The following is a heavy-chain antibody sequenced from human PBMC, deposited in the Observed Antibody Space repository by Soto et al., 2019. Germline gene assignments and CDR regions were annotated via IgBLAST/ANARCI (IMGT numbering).Heavy chain of an antibody. Sequence: SVKVSCKASGGTFSSYAISWVRQAPGQGLEWMGGIIPIFGTANYAQKFQGRVTITADESTSTAYMELSSLRSEDTAAYYCASGVPYCSGGSCYVALNDAFDIWGQGTMVTVSS. CDR3: ASGVPYCSGGSCYVALNDAFDI. J-gene: IGHJ3*02. V-gene: IGHV1-69*13. D-gene: IGHD2-15*01. CDR1: GGTFSSYA. CDR2: IIPIFGTA.